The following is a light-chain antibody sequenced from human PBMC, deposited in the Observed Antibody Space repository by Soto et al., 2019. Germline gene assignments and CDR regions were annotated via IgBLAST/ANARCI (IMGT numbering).Light chain of an antibody. CDR2: EVN. Sequence: QSVLTQPASVSGSPGQSITISCTGTSSDVGGHNYVSWYQQHPGKAPKLMIYEVNNRPSGVSNRFSGSKSGNTASLTISGLQAEDEADYYCSSYTNNQRLFGGGTKVTVL. V-gene: IGLV2-14*01. CDR3: SSYTNNQRL. J-gene: IGLJ3*02. CDR1: SSDVGGHNY.